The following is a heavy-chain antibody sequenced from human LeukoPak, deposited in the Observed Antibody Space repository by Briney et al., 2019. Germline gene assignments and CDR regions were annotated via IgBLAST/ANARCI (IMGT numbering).Heavy chain of an antibody. Sequence: PSETLSLTCAVSGGSISSGGYSWSWIRQPPGKGLEWIGYIYHSGSTYYNPSLKSRVTISVDRSKNQFSLKLSSVTAADTAVYYCARAPPAGGLDAFDIWGQGTMVTVSS. D-gene: IGHD3-22*01. CDR1: GGSISSGGYS. CDR3: ARAPPAGGLDAFDI. J-gene: IGHJ3*02. V-gene: IGHV4-30-2*01. CDR2: IYHSGST.